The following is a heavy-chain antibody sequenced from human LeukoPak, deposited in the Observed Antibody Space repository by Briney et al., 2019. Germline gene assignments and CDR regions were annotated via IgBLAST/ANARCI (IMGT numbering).Heavy chain of an antibody. CDR3: ARNIAAHYYYYMDV. V-gene: IGHV3-30*04. D-gene: IGHD6-13*01. J-gene: IGHJ6*03. Sequence: PGGSLRLSCAASGFTFSSFAMHWVRQAPGKGLEWVAVISYDGSKKYYTDSVKGRSTISRDNSKNTVYLQMNSLRAEDTAVYYCARNIAAHYYYYMDVWGKGTTVTVSS. CDR1: GFTFSSFA. CDR2: ISYDGSKK.